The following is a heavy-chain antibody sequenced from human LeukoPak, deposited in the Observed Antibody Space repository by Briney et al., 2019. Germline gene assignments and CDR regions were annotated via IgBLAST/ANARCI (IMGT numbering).Heavy chain of an antibody. J-gene: IGHJ4*02. CDR2: INSGGSST. V-gene: IGHV3-74*01. Sequence: PGGSLRLSCAASGFTFSGYWMHWVRQAPGKGLGWVSRINSGGSSTNYADSVKGRFTISRDYAKNTLYLQMNSLRAEDTAVYYCARGCSYSFDYWGQGTLVTVSS. D-gene: IGHD1-26*01. CDR3: ARGCSYSFDY. CDR1: GFTFSGYW.